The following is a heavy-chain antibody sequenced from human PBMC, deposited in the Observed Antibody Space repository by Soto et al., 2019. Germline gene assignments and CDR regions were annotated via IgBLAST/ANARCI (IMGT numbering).Heavy chain of an antibody. D-gene: IGHD2-2*01. CDR2: IYYSGST. J-gene: IGHJ5*02. CDR1: GGSISSYY. Sequence: SETLSLTCTVSGGSISSYYWSWIRQPPGKGLEWIGYIYYSGSTNYNPSLKSRVTISVDTSKNQFSLKLSSVTAADTAVYYCARAFPRYDIVVVPAATKWFDPWGQGTLVTISS. CDR3: ARAFPRYDIVVVPAATKWFDP. V-gene: IGHV4-59*12.